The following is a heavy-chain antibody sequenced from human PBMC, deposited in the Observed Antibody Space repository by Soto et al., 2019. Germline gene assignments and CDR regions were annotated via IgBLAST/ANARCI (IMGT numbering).Heavy chain of an antibody. CDR3: AYVWFGELSSYYSGMDV. V-gene: IGHV4-34*01. D-gene: IGHD3-10*01. CDR1: GGSFSGYY. Sequence: SETLSLTCAVYGGSFSGYYWSWIRQPPGKGLEWIGEINHSGSTNYNPSLKSRVPISVDTSKNQFSLKLSSVTAADTAVYYCAYVWFGELSSYYSGMDVWGQGTTVTVSS. J-gene: IGHJ6*02. CDR2: INHSGST.